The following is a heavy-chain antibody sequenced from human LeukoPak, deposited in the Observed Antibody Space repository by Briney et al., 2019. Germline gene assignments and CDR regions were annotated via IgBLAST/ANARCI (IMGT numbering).Heavy chain of an antibody. CDR1: GFTFSNYA. CDR3: AKLLSPPTDY. V-gene: IGHV3-30*18. D-gene: IGHD2-15*01. CDR2: ISYDGSNK. Sequence: PGRSLRLSCAASGFTFSNYAIHWVRQAPGKGLEWVAVISYDGSNKSYADSVKGRFTISRDNSKNTLYLQMNSLRAEDTAVYYCAKLLSPPTDYWGQGTLVTVSS. J-gene: IGHJ4*02.